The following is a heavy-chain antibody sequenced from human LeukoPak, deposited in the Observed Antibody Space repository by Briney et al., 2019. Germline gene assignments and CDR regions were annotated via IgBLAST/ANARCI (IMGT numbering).Heavy chain of an antibody. Sequence: GGSLRLSCEASGFTFSTFAMIWVRQPPGKGLEWVSSIFPSGGEIHYADSVRGRFTISRDNSKNTLYLQMNSLRAEDTAVYYCAKDSSGWYHWFDPWGQGTLVTVSS. V-gene: IGHV3-23*01. CDR2: IFPSGGEI. D-gene: IGHD6-19*01. CDR3: AKDSSGWYHWFDP. CDR1: GFTFSTFA. J-gene: IGHJ5*02.